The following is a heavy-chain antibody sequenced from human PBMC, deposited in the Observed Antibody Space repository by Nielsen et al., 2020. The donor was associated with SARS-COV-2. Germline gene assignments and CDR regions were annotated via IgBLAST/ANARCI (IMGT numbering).Heavy chain of an antibody. J-gene: IGHJ4*02. CDR3: TRYNSGHHDY. D-gene: IGHD5-18*01. CDR1: GFTFNSAW. Sequence: GESLKISCAASGFTFNSAWMSWVRQAPGKALEWVGRILSETNGGATDYASPVKGRFTISRDDSNNTLYLQMNGLKTEDTALYYCTRYNSGHHDYWGQETLVTVSP. V-gene: IGHV3-15*01. CDR2: ILSETNGGAT.